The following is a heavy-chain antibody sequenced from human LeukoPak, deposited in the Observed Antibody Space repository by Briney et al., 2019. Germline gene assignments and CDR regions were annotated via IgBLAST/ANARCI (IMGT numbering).Heavy chain of an antibody. CDR3: ARAAYSNSYAAGY. D-gene: IGHD6-6*01. Sequence: GASVKVSCKASGGTFSSYAISWVRQAPGQGLEWMGGIIPIFGTANYAQKFQGRVTITADESTSTAYMELSSLRSEDTAVYYCARAAYSNSYAAGYWGQGTLVTVSS. CDR1: GGTFSSYA. CDR2: IIPIFGTA. V-gene: IGHV1-69*13. J-gene: IGHJ4*02.